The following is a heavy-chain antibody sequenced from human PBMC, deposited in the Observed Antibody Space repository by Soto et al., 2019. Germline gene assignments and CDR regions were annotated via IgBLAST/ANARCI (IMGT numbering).Heavy chain of an antibody. CDR1: GGTFSRHS. V-gene: IGHV1-69*13. J-gene: IGHJ4*02. Sequence: GASVKVSCKASGGTFSRHSISWVRQAPGQGLEWMGGIIPMFGKANYAQKFQGRVTITAAESTSTVYMELSSLRSEDTAIYYCAREGALYDNNNYYYSYWGQRTLVAVSS. D-gene: IGHD3-22*01. CDR2: IIPMFGKA. CDR3: AREGALYDNNNYYYSY.